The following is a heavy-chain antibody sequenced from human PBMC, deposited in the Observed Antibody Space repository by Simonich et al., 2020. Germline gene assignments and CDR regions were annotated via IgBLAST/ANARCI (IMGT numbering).Heavy chain of an antibody. V-gene: IGHV1-2*06. D-gene: IGHD7-27*01. CDR3: ASGWDWGFSHMSDY. Sequence: QVQLVQSGAEVKKPGASVKVCCKASGYTFTGYYMHWVRQAPGQGLGWMGRNNPNSGGTNYAQKFQGRVTMNRDTSISTAYMELSRLRSDDTAVYYCASGWDWGFSHMSDYWGQGTLVTVSS. CDR1: GYTFTGYY. J-gene: IGHJ4*02. CDR2: NNPNSGGT.